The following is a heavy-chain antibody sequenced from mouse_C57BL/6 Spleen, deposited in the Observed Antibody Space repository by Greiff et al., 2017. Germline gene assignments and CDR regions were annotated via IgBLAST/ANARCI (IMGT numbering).Heavy chain of an antibody. J-gene: IGHJ2*01. CDR2: IHPISGST. Sequence: QVQLQQPGAELVKPGASVKLSCKASGYTFTSYWMHWVKQRPGQGLEWIGMIHPISGSTNYNEKFKSKATLTVDTSSSTAYMQLSSLTSKDSAVYYCARSRDDSFGYWGQGTTVTVSS. V-gene: IGHV1-64*01. D-gene: IGHD3-3*01. CDR1: GYTFTSYW. CDR3: ARSRDDSFGY.